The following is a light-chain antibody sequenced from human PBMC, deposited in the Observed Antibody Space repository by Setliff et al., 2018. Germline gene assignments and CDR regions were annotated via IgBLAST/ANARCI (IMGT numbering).Light chain of an antibody. V-gene: IGLV2-11*01. CDR3: CSFAGTYYV. CDR1: SSDVGAYNY. J-gene: IGLJ1*01. Sequence: QSVLPQPRSVSGSPGQSVTISCTGTSSDVGAYNYVSWYQHHPGKVPKLMVYDVTKRPSGVPDRFSGSKSGNTASLTISGLQAEDEADYYCCSFAGTYYVFGSGTKV. CDR2: DVT.